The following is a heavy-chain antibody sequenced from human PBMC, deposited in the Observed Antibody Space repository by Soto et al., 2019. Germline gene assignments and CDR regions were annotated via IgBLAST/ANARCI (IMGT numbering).Heavy chain of an antibody. D-gene: IGHD1-26*01. CDR2: ISYDGSNK. CDR1: GFTFSSYA. V-gene: IGHV3-30-3*01. J-gene: IGHJ3*02. CDR3: ARTIETEEQNAFDI. Sequence: GGSLRLSCAASGFTFSSYAMHWVRQAPGKGLEWVAVISYDGSNKYYADSVKGRFTISRDNSNNTLYLQMNSLRAEDTAVYYCARTIETEEQNAFDIWCQGTMVTVSS.